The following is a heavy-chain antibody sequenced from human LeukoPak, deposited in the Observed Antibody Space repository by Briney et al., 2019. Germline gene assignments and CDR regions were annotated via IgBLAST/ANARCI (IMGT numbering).Heavy chain of an antibody. CDR2: IYSGGST. Sequence: PGGSLRLSCAASGFTVSSNYMSWVRQAPGKGLEWVSVIYSGGSTYYADYVKGRFTISRDNSKNTLYLQINSLRAEDTAVYYCAREKATPGYFDLWGRGTLVTVSS. CDR3: AREKATPGYFDL. V-gene: IGHV3-66*01. J-gene: IGHJ2*01. CDR1: GFTVSSNY. D-gene: IGHD1-26*01.